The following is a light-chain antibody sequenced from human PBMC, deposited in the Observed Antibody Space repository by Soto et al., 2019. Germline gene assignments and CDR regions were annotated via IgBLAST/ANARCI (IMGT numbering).Light chain of an antibody. J-gene: IGKJ1*01. Sequence: DIQLTQSPSSLYAFVGDRLSITCRASQSISSFLNWYVQKPGKAPNLLIFDATTLQSGVPSRFSGSGSGTHFTLTISSLQAEDFATYYCQQSYGTPWTFGQGTKVEIK. CDR2: DAT. V-gene: IGKV1-39*01. CDR1: QSISSF. CDR3: QQSYGTPWT.